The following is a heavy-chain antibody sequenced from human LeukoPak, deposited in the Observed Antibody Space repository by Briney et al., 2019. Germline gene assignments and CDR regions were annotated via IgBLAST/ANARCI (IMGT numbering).Heavy chain of an antibody. D-gene: IGHD2-15*01. V-gene: IGHV3-21*06. CDR3: ARDPPYCSGGSCYSGY. CDR2: ISSSSSYI. CDR1: GFIFSSYT. J-gene: IGHJ4*02. Sequence: GGSLRLSCAASGFIFSSYTMNRVRQAPGKGLEWVSSISSSSSYIYYADSVKGRFTISRDNANNSLYLQMNSLRAEDTAVYYCARDPPYCSGGSCYSGYWGQGTLVTVSS.